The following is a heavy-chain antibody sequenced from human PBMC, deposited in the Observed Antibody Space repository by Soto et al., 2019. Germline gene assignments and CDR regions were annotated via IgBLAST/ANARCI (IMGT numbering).Heavy chain of an antibody. D-gene: IGHD5-12*01. V-gene: IGHV1-18*01. Sequence: ASVKVSCKASGCTFTSYGISWVRQAPGQGLEWMGWISAYNGNTNYAQKLQGRVTMTTDTSTSTAYMELRSLRSDDTAVYYCARVGGGIVASIRSRNFDYWGQGTLVTVSS. CDR2: ISAYNGNT. J-gene: IGHJ4*02. CDR1: GCTFTSYG. CDR3: ARVGGGIVASIRSRNFDY.